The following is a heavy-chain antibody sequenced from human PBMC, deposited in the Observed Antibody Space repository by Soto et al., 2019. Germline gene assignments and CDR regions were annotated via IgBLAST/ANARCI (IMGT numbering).Heavy chain of an antibody. V-gene: IGHV3-30-3*01. Sequence: GGSLRLSCAASGFNFSEYVVRWVRQAPGRGLEWMAFISFDGNNKYYADFVKGRFTISRDNSKNMVYLQVNSLRADDTAVYFCAREGYYDSRGYPYGIAVWGQGTTVTVSS. CDR1: GFNFSEYV. D-gene: IGHD3-22*01. J-gene: IGHJ6*02. CDR3: AREGYYDSRGYPYGIAV. CDR2: ISFDGNNK.